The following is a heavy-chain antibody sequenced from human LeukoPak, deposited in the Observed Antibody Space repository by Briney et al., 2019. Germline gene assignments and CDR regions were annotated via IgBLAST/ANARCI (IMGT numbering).Heavy chain of an antibody. V-gene: IGHV3-48*01. CDR3: ARDEWELPLDY. CDR1: GFTFSSYS. J-gene: IGHJ4*02. CDR2: ISSSSSTI. D-gene: IGHD1-26*01. Sequence: GGYLRLSCAASGFTFSSYSMSWVRQAPGKGLEWVSYISSSSSTIYYADSVKGRFTISRDNAKNSLYLQMNSLRAEDTAVYYCARDEWELPLDYWGQGTLVTVSS.